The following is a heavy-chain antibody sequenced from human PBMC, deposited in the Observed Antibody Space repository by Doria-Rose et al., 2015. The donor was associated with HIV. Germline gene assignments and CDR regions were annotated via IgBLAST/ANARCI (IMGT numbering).Heavy chain of an antibody. CDR2: IFYTEST. Sequence: QVQLQESGPGLVKPSETLSLTCSVSGGSISHYYWSWIRQPPGKGLKYIGDIFYTESTNYSPSLMSRVSISIDTSKNKFSLRLSSVTAADTAVYYCARVLSGTYDYWGQGTLVTVSS. CDR1: GGSISHYY. J-gene: IGHJ4*02. CDR3: ARVLSGTYDY. D-gene: IGHD1-26*01. V-gene: IGHV4-59*01.